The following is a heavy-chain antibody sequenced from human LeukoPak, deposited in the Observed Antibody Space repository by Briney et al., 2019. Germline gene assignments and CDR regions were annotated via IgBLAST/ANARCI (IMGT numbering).Heavy chain of an antibody. J-gene: IGHJ5*02. CDR3: ATIASLNWFDP. D-gene: IGHD2/OR15-2a*01. V-gene: IGHV4-59*01. Sequence: SETLSLTCAVSGGSIRSYYWSWIRQPPGKGLEWIGYMYYNGGTDYNPSLNSRATISVDTSKNQFSLRLSSVTAADTAVYYCATIASLNWFDPWGQGTLVTVSS. CDR2: MYYNGGT. CDR1: GGSIRSYY.